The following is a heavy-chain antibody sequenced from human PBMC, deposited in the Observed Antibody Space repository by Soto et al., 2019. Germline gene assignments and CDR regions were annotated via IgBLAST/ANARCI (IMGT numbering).Heavy chain of an antibody. CDR2: IWHDGVTN. V-gene: IGHV3-33*01. J-gene: IGHJ5*01. D-gene: IGHD3-10*01. CDR3: ARDKGVKLDP. Sequence: WGTLRLSCATSGLTFSDYGMHWVRQAPGDGLEWVAAIWHDGVTNYYVDSVRGRFTISRATSKSTLYLLMYSLRVEDTAVYYGARDKGVKLDPWGQGTLVTVS. CDR1: GLTFSDYG.